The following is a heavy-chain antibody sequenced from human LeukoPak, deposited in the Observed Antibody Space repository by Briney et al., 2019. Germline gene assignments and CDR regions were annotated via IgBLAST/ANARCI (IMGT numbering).Heavy chain of an antibody. Sequence: SETLSLTCTVSGGSISSSSYYWGWIRQPPGKGPEWIGSIYYSGSTYYNPSLKSRVTISVDTSKNQFSLKLSSVTAADTAVYYCARHLYDSSGYYGLDYFDYWGQGTLVTVSS. J-gene: IGHJ4*02. D-gene: IGHD3-22*01. CDR3: ARHLYDSSGYYGLDYFDY. CDR1: GGSISSSSYY. V-gene: IGHV4-39*01. CDR2: IYYSGST.